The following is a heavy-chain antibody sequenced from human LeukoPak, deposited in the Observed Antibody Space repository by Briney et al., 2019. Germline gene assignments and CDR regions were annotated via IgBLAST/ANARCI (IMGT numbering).Heavy chain of an antibody. CDR3: ARAAVTTLPYFDY. D-gene: IGHD4-17*01. Sequence: ASVKVSCKASGYTFTGCYMHWVRQAPGQGLEWMGWINPNSGATNSAQKFQGRVTITRDTSISTAYMELSRLRSDDTAVYYCARAAVTTLPYFDYWGQGTLVTVSA. V-gene: IGHV1-2*02. CDR1: GYTFTGCY. J-gene: IGHJ4*02. CDR2: INPNSGAT.